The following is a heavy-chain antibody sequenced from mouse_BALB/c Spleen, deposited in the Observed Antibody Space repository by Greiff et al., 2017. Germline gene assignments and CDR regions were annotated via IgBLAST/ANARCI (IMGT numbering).Heavy chain of an antibody. Sequence: EVHLVESGGGLVKPGGSLKLSCAASGFTFSSYAMSWVRQTPEKRLEWVASISSGGSTYYPDSVKGRFTISRDNARNILYLQMSSLRSEDTAMYYCARGDYRYDEGFAYGGQGTLVTVSA. CDR1: GFTFSSYA. CDR2: ISSGGST. V-gene: IGHV5-6-5*01. D-gene: IGHD2-14*01. J-gene: IGHJ3*01. CDR3: ARGDYRYDEGFAY.